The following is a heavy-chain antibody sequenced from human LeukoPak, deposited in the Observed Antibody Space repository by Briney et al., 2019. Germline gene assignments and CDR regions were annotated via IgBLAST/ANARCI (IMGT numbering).Heavy chain of an antibody. V-gene: IGHV4-4*07. J-gene: IGHJ4*02. Sequence: SETLSLTCTVSGGSISTHFWSWIRQTAAKELEWIGRVYPDGSPNYNPSLEGRVTMSRDTSQNQFSLKLSSVTAADTAVYYCAREMRSPRGGFDYWDQGTLVTVSS. CDR1: GGSISTHF. CDR3: AREMRSPRGGFDY. D-gene: IGHD3-10*01. CDR2: VYPDGSP.